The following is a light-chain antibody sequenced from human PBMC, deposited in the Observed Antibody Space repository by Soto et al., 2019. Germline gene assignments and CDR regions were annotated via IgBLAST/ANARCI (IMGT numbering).Light chain of an antibody. CDR3: QQRSNWPPYT. CDR2: DAS. CDR1: QSVSSY. J-gene: IGKJ2*01. Sequence: EIVLTQSPATLSLSPGESATLSCRASQSVSSYLAWYQHKPGLAPRLLIYDASNRATGIPARFSGSGSGTDFTLSSSSLEPEDFAVYYCQQRSNWPPYTFGQGTKLEI. V-gene: IGKV3-11*01.